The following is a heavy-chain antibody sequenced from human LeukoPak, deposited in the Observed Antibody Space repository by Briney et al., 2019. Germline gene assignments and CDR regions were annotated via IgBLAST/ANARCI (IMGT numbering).Heavy chain of an antibody. CDR1: GCSFHDYA. CDR3: ARPIDNGSGSYYFPY. Sequence: PGGCLRLSCAASGCSFHDYAMRWVRQAPGKGLEWVAVISYDGTNEYYADSVKGRLTISRDNSKNTLYMQMNSLSPEDTAVYYCARPIDNGSGSYYFPYWGQGTLVAVSS. J-gene: IGHJ4*02. D-gene: IGHD3-10*01. CDR2: ISYDGTNE. V-gene: IGHV3-30-3*01.